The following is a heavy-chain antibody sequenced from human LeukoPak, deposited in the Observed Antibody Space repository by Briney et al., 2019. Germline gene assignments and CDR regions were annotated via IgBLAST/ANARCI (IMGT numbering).Heavy chain of an antibody. V-gene: IGHV3-48*04. D-gene: IGHD1-26*01. Sequence: GGSLRLSCAASGFTFSSYSMTWVRQAPGKGLEWVSYISSSSSIIYYADSVKGRFTISRDNAKNSLYLQMNSLRAEDTAVYYCARDLCGSYPCRGFDPWGQGTLVTVSS. CDR1: GFTFSSYS. CDR3: ARDLCGSYPCRGFDP. CDR2: ISSSSSII. J-gene: IGHJ5*02.